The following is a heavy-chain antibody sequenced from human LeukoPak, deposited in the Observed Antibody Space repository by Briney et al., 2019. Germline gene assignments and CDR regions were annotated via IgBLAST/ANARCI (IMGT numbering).Heavy chain of an antibody. J-gene: IGHJ4*02. D-gene: IGHD5-12*01. CDR3: ARANRYDLYFDY. Sequence: SETLSLTCTVSGGSISSSSYYWGWIRQPPGKGLEWIGSIYYSGSTYYNPSLKSRVTISVDTSKNQFSLKLSSVTAADTAVYYCARANRYDLYFDYWGQGTLVTVSS. CDR1: GGSISSSSYY. V-gene: IGHV4-39*01. CDR2: IYYSGST.